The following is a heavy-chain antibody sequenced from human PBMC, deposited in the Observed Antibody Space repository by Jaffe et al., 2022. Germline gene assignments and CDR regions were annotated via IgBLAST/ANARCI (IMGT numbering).Heavy chain of an antibody. Sequence: EVQLVESGGVLVQPGGSLRLSCAASGFTFSSYEMNWVRQAPGKGLEWVSYISTGGGTIYYADSVKGRFTISRDNARNSLFLQMNSLRAEDTAVYYCTRDKIRPRGGYDAFDIWGQGTVVTVSS. D-gene: IGHD5-12*01. CDR2: ISTGGGTI. V-gene: IGHV3-48*03. CDR1: GFTFSSYE. J-gene: IGHJ3*02. CDR3: TRDKIRPRGGYDAFDI.